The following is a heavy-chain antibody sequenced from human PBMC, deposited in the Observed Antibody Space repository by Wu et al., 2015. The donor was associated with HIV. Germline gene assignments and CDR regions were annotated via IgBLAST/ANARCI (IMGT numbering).Heavy chain of an antibody. V-gene: IGHV1-69*11. CDR2: IIPNHGGA. Sequence: QVQLVQSGAEVKKPGSSVKVSCKASGDTFSRSGISWMRQAPGKGFEWMGRIIPNHGGANYAEKFEGRVTITADEATNTAYMDLSRLRSEDTAVYYCAITIFSIPGAFDIWGQGTMVTVSS. CDR1: GDTFSRSG. J-gene: IGHJ3*02. CDR3: AITIFSIPGAFDI. D-gene: IGHD3-9*01.